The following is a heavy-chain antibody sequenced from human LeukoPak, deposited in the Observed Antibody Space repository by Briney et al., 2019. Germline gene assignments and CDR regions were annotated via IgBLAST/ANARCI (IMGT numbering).Heavy chain of an antibody. D-gene: IGHD3-3*01. V-gene: IGHV3-23*01. CDR2: ISGSGGST. CDR3: AKDYKATYYDFWSDNWFDP. Sequence: GGFLRLSCAASGFTFSSYAMSWVRQAPGKGLEWVSAISGSGGSTYYADSVKGRFTISRDNSRNTLYLQMNGLRAEDTAVYYCAKDYKATYYDFWSDNWFDPWGQGTLVTVSS. J-gene: IGHJ5*02. CDR1: GFTFSSYA.